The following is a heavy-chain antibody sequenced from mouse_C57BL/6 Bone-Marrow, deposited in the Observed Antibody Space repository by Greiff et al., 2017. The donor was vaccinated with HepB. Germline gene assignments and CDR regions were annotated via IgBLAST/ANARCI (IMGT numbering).Heavy chain of an antibody. CDR1: GFTFSDAW. CDR2: IRNKANNHAT. Sequence: DVKLVESGGGLVQPGGSMKLSCAASGFTFSDAWIDWVRQSPEKGLEWVAEIRNKANNHATYYAESVKGRFTISRDNSKSSVYLQMNSLRAEDTGIYYCARVHYYGSSSWFAYWGQGTLVTVSA. V-gene: IGHV6-6*01. J-gene: IGHJ3*01. D-gene: IGHD1-1*01. CDR3: ARVHYYGSSSWFAY.